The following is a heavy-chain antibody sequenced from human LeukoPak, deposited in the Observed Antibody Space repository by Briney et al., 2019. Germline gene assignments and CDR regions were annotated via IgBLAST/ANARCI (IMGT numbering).Heavy chain of an antibody. J-gene: IGHJ4*02. V-gene: IGHV1-2*02. CDR2: INPNSGGT. Sequence: GASVKASCKASGYTFTGYYMHWVRQAPGQGLEWMGWINPNSGGTNYAQKFQGRVTMTRDTSISTAYMELSRLRSDDTAVYYCARAHGVLRYFDWLPAPYYIDYWGQGTLVTVSS. CDR3: ARAHGVLRYFDWLPAPYYIDY. CDR1: GYTFTGYY. D-gene: IGHD3-9*01.